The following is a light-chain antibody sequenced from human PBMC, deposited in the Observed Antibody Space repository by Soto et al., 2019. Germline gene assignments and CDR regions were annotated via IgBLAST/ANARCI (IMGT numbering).Light chain of an antibody. CDR1: SSNIGINT. Sequence: QSVLTQPPSASGTPGQRVTISCSGGSSNIGINTVDWYQQVPGTAPKLLIYTNVYRPSGVPDRFSGSKSGTSASLAISGLQSEDEADYYCAAWDDSLNGWVFGGGTKVTVL. CDR2: TNV. CDR3: AAWDDSLNGWV. J-gene: IGLJ3*02. V-gene: IGLV1-44*01.